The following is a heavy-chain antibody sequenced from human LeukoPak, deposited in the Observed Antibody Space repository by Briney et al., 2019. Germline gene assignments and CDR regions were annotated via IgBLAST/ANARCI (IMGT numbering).Heavy chain of an antibody. D-gene: IGHD3-3*01. CDR3: ARTPRGEMQGGPHDYGFWSGSDY. CDR2: ISAYNGNT. V-gene: IGHV1-18*01. Sequence: ASVKVSCKASGYTFTSYGISWVRQAPGQGLEWMGWISAYNGNTNYAQKLQGRVTMTTDTSTSTAYMELRSLRSDDTAVYYCARTPRGEMQGGPHDYGFWSGSDYWGQGTLVTVSS. CDR1: GYTFTSYG. J-gene: IGHJ4*02.